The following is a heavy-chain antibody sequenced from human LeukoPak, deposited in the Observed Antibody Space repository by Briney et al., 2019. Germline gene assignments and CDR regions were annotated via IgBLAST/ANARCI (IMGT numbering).Heavy chain of an antibody. D-gene: IGHD3-22*01. CDR1: GYTFTGYY. CDR3: ASILDSSGYYSPWEVDY. Sequence: ASVKVSCKASGYTFTGYYMHWVRQAPGQGLKWMGRINPNSGGTNYAQKFQGRVTMTRDTSISTAYMELSRLRSDDTAVYYCASILDSSGYYSPWEVDYWGQGTLVTVSS. CDR2: INPNSGGT. J-gene: IGHJ4*02. V-gene: IGHV1-2*06.